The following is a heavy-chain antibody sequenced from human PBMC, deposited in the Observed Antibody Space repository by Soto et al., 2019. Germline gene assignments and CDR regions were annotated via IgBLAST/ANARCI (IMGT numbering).Heavy chain of an antibody. Sequence: QVQLVQSGAEVKKPGSSVKVSCKASVGTFSNYAINWVRQAPGQGLEWMGGITPIFGSANYAQKFQGRVTIIADKTTNTVYMELSSLRSEDTPVCYSANLEGGGYYYHGMDVWGQGTTVTVSS. J-gene: IGHJ6*02. D-gene: IGHD3-10*01. CDR2: ITPIFGSA. V-gene: IGHV1-69*06. CDR3: ANLEGGGYYYHGMDV. CDR1: VGTFSNYA.